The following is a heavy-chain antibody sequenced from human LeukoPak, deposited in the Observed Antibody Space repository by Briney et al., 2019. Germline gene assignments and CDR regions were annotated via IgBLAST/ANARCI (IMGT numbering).Heavy chain of an antibody. Sequence: PSENLSLTCAVYGGSFSGYYWSWIRQPPGKGLEWIGEINHSGSTNYNPTFKSRVTISVDTSKNHFTLKLSSVTAAATAVYYCARGSWTNAFDIWGQGTMVTVSS. J-gene: IGHJ3*02. V-gene: IGHV4-34*01. CDR2: INHSGST. CDR1: GGSFSGYY. D-gene: IGHD1-1*01. CDR3: ARGSWTNAFDI.